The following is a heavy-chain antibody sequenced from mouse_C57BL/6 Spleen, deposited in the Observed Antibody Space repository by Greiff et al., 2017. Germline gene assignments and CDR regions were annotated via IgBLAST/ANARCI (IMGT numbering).Heavy chain of an antibody. D-gene: IGHD1-1*01. J-gene: IGHJ1*03. CDR2: IDPSDSYT. CDR3: ARDYGSSHWYFDV. V-gene: IGHV1-50*01. Sequence: QVQLQQPGAELVKPGASVKLSCKASGYTFTSYWMQWVKQRPGQGLEWIGEIDPSDSYTNYNQKFKGKATLTVETSSSTAYMQLSSLTSEDSAVYYCARDYGSSHWYFDVWGTGTTVTVSS. CDR1: GYTFTSYW.